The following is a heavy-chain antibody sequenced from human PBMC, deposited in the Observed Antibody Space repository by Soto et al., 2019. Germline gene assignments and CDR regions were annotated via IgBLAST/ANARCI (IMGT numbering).Heavy chain of an antibody. CDR2: ISYDGSNK. CDR3: AKSIGLRPGYYYGMAV. Sequence: QVQLVESGGGVVQPGRSLRLSCAASGFTFSSYGMHWVRQAPGKGLEWVAVISYDGSNKYYADSVKGRFTISRDNSKNTLYLQMNSLRAEDTAVYYGAKSIGLRPGYYYGMAVGGRGTTVTVSS. V-gene: IGHV3-30*18. J-gene: IGHJ6*02. D-gene: IGHD3-3*01. CDR1: GFTFSSYG.